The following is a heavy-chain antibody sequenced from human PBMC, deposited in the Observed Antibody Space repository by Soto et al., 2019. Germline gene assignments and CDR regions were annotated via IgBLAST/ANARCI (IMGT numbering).Heavy chain of an antibody. D-gene: IGHD5-18*01. J-gene: IGHJ6*02. CDR1: GYTFTSYA. CDR2: INAGNGNT. CDR3: AREVGIQLWYGMDV. Sequence: QVQLVQSGAEVKKPGASVKVSCKASGYTFTSYAMHWVRQAPGQRLEWMGWINAGNGNTKYSQKFQGRVTITRDTSASTAYMELSSLRSEDTAVYYCAREVGIQLWYGMDVWGQGTTVTVSS. V-gene: IGHV1-3*01.